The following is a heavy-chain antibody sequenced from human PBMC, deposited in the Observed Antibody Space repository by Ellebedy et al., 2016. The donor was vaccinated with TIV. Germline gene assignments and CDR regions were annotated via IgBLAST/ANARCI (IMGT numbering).Heavy chain of an antibody. CDR1: GFSVSSNY. Sequence: PGGSLRLSCAASGFSVSSNYMNWVRQASGRGLEWVSLIYSDGTTFYTDSVKGRFTISRDNSKNTLYLQMSTLRAEDTAVYYCARASMLRGVPDYWGQGTLVTVSS. D-gene: IGHD3-10*01. CDR3: ARASMLRGVPDY. CDR2: IYSDGTT. V-gene: IGHV3-53*01. J-gene: IGHJ4*02.